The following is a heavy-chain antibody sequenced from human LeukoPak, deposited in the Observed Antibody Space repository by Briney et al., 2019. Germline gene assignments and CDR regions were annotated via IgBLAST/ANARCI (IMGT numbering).Heavy chain of an antibody. J-gene: IGHJ3*02. Sequence: SETLSLTCTVSGGSISSHYWSWIRQPPGKGLEWIGYIYYSGSTNYNPSLKSRVTMSVDTSKNQFSLKLSSVTAADTAVYYCARERYYYDSSGYLGAFDIWGQGTMVTVSS. CDR2: IYYSGST. V-gene: IGHV4-59*11. D-gene: IGHD3-22*01. CDR1: GGSISSHY. CDR3: ARERYYYDSSGYLGAFDI.